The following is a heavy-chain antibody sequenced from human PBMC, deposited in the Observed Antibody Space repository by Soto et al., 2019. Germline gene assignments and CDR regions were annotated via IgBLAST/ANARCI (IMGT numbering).Heavy chain of an antibody. CDR2: IYYHGNT. V-gene: IGHV4-34*01. Sequence: SETLSLTCAVYGGSFSGYYWSWIRQPPGKGLEWIGTIYYHGNTYSNPSLKSRVTISVDTSNNQLSLKLRSVTAADTAVYYRARHDGFSSGWIFDYWGHGTLVTVSS. J-gene: IGHJ4*01. D-gene: IGHD6-19*01. CDR1: GGSFSGYY. CDR3: ARHDGFSSGWIFDY.